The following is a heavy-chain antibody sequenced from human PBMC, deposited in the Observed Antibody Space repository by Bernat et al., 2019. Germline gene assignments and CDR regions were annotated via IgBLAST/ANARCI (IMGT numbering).Heavy chain of an antibody. Sequence: QLQLQESGPGLVKPSETLSLTCTVPGGSISSSSYYWGWIRQPPGKGLEWIGSIYYSGSTYYNPSLKSRVTISVDTSKNQFSLKLSSVTAADTAVYYCARSVDTAMVTPGFDYWGQGTLVTVSS. CDR3: ARSVDTAMVTPGFDY. CDR1: GGSISSSSYY. CDR2: IYYSGST. V-gene: IGHV4-39*01. J-gene: IGHJ4*02. D-gene: IGHD5-18*01.